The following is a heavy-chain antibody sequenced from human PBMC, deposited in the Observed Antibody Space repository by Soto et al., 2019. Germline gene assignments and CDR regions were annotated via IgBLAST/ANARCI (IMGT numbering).Heavy chain of an antibody. CDR1: GLTFDEYG. CDR2: INWNGGST. J-gene: IGHJ6*02. V-gene: IGHV3-20*04. D-gene: IGHD3-16*01. CDR3: ARGQYFGGGNGMDV. Sequence: EVQLVESGGGVVRPGGSLRLSCAASGLTFDEYGMSWVRQAPGKGLEGVSGINWNGGSTGYADSVKGRFTISRDNAKSCLYLQMNSLRAEDTALYYCARGQYFGGGNGMDVWGQGTTVTVSS.